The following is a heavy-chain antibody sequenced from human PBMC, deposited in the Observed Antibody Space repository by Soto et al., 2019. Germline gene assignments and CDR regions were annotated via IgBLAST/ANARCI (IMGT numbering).Heavy chain of an antibody. V-gene: IGHV3-23*01. Sequence: RWGSLRLACAASGFTFITYAIICFGHSAFKWREWVSAISGSGGSTYYADSVKGRFTISRDNSKNTLFLQMNSLRAEDTAVHYCARGLGYCSSTGCYIWFDYWGQGALVTVSS. J-gene: IGHJ4*02. D-gene: IGHD2-2*02. CDR2: ISGSGGST. CDR3: ARGLGYCSSTGCYIWFDY. CDR1: GFTFITYA.